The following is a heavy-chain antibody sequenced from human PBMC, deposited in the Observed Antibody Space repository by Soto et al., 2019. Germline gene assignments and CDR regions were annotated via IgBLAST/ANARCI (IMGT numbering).Heavy chain of an antibody. CDR2: ISYDGTNN. V-gene: IGHV3-30*03. CDR3: ARDFNWYFDL. Sequence: GGSLRLSCAVSGVTLTNVWMNWVRQAPGKGPEWVAVISYDGTNNYYTESVKGRFTISRDNSKNTLFLQMNSLRAEDTAVYYCARDFNWYFDLWGRGTLVTVSS. J-gene: IGHJ2*01. CDR1: GVTLTNVW.